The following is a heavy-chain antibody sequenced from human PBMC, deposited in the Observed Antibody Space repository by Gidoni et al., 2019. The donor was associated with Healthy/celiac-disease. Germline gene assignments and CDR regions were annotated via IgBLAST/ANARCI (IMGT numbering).Heavy chain of an antibody. D-gene: IGHD5-12*01. Sequence: EVQLVESGGGLVQPGGSLRLSCGASGFTVSSNYMSWVRQAPGKGLEWVSVIYSGGSTYYADSVKGRFTISRDNSKNTLYLQMNSLRAEDTAVYYCAREGVRGWLQLLDYWGQGTLVTVSS. CDR1: GFTVSSNY. J-gene: IGHJ4*02. CDR3: AREGVRGWLQLLDY. V-gene: IGHV3-66*01. CDR2: IYSGGST.